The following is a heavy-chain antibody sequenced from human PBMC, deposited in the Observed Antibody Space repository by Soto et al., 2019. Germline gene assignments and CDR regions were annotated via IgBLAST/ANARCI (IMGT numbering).Heavy chain of an antibody. D-gene: IGHD2-15*01. CDR2: IGYSGAT. Sequence: SETLSLTCTVSGGSITSGGSFWSWIRQHPGKGPEWIAFIGYSGATSYSPSLASRVTISADTYKSQFSLNLRSVTAADTAVYYCARGGASSKWFAPWGQGTLVTV. CDR3: ARGGASSKWFAP. J-gene: IGHJ5*02. V-gene: IGHV4-31*03. CDR1: GGSITSGGSF.